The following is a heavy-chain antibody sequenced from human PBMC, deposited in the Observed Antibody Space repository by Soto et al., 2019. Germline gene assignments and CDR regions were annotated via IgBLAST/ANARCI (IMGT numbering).Heavy chain of an antibody. CDR3: ARDTSHYFDH. Sequence: GASVKVSCKASGYTFITYGVTWVRQAPGQGLEWMGWITPYNGKTHYAQKLQDRVTMTTDTAATTAYMELRSLTSDDSAMYFCARDTSHYFDHWGQGILVTVSS. V-gene: IGHV1-18*01. D-gene: IGHD2-2*01. CDR1: GYTFITYG. CDR2: ITPYNGKT. J-gene: IGHJ4*02.